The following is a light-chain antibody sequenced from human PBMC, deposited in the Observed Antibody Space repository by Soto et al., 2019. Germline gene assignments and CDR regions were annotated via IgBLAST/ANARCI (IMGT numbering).Light chain of an antibody. J-gene: IGKJ3*01. V-gene: IGKV1-33*01. Sequence: DIQMTQSPSSLSASVGDRVTITCQASQDIRKYLNWYQQKPGRAPKLLIYGASNLETGVPSRFSGSGCGTDFTFTISSLQPEDIATYYCQHYDHLPPFTFGPGTKVAIK. CDR2: GAS. CDR3: QHYDHLPPFT. CDR1: QDIRKY.